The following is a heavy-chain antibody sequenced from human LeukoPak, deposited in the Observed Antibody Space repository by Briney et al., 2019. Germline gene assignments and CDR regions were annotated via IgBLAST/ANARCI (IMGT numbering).Heavy chain of an antibody. J-gene: IGHJ5*02. CDR2: IQQNGIEK. D-gene: IGHD1-1*01. Sequence: GGALRLSCAASGFTFSDFWMSWVRQAPGKGVEGVANIQQNGIEKYSVEGRCTSSRDNVNSLLYLRINSLRADDTAMYYCARDRDGKDLWGQGTLVTVSS. CDR3: ARDRDGKDL. V-gene: IGHV3-7*03. CDR1: GFTFSDFW.